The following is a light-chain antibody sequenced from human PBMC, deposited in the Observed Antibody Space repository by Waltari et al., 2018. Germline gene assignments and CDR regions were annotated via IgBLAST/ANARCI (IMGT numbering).Light chain of an antibody. J-gene: IGLJ3*02. V-gene: IGLV4-69*01. CDR3: QTGGHGTWV. CDR1: SGHSSNI. CDR2: VNSDGSH. Sequence: QLVLTQSPSASASLGASVKLTCTLSSGHSSNIIAWHQQQPEKGPRYLMKVNSDGSHSKGDEIPYRFSGSSSGAERYLTISNLQSEDEADYFCQTGGHGTWVFGGGTKLTVL.